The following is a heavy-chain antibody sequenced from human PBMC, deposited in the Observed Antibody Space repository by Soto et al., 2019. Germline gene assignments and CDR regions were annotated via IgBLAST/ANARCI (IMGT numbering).Heavy chain of an antibody. D-gene: IGHD3-3*01. Sequence: SETLSLTCSVSGGSITSGDYYWSWIRQPPGNGMEWIEYIYYSGSTYYNPSLKSRVTISVDTSKNQFSLKLSSVTAADTAVYYCASYYDPLGWFDPWGQGTLVTVSS. CDR1: GGSITSGDYY. J-gene: IGHJ5*02. CDR2: IYYSGST. CDR3: ASYYDPLGWFDP. V-gene: IGHV4-30-4*01.